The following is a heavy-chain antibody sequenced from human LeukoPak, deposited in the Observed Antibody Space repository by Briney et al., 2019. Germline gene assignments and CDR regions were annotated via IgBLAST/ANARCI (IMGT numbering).Heavy chain of an antibody. Sequence: PGGSLRLSCAASGFTFRTSDMHWVRQASGKGLEWVSAIGAGGDIHYADSVKGRFTISRDNSKNTLYLQMNSLRAEDTAVYYCARDDAFDYWGQGTLVTVS. J-gene: IGHJ4*02. CDR2: IGAGGDI. CDR3: ARDDAFDY. CDR1: GFTFRTSD. V-gene: IGHV3-13*01.